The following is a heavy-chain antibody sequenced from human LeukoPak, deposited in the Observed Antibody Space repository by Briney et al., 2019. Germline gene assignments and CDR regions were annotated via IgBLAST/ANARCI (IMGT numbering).Heavy chain of an antibody. CDR3: ACMATVLSVDV. D-gene: IGHD3-16*01. V-gene: IGHV3-15*01. CDR2: IKSRTYSETA. Sequence: PGGSLRLSCVVSGLTFRDAWISWVRQAPGKGLEWIGRIKSRTYSETADFAAPVKGRFTLSRDDSKNTVYLQMNSLNTEATAMYFWACMATVLSVDVWGQGTLVTVSS. CDR1: GLTFRDAW. J-gene: IGHJ4*02.